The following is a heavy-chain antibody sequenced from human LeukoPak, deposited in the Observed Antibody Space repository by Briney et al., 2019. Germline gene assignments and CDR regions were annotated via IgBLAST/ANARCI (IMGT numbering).Heavy chain of an antibody. V-gene: IGHV4-31*03. D-gene: IGHD7-27*01. CDR2: ISYSGST. J-gene: IGHJ4*02. CDR1: GGSITSGGYF. CDR3: ARGPPNWGMVGY. Sequence: SQTLSLTCTVSGGSITSGGYFWSWIRQHPGKGLECIGHISYSGSTYYTPSLKSRVTISADTSKNQYSLKLSSVTAADTAVYYCARGPPNWGMVGYWGQGTLVTVSS.